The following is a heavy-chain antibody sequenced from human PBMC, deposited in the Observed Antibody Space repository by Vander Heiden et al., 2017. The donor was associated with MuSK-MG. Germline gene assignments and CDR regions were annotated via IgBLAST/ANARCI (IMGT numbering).Heavy chain of an antibody. CDR2: IRYDGSIK. CDR1: GFSFSTYG. Sequence: QVQLVESGGGVVQPGESLRLSCAASGFSFSTYGMHWVRQAPGKGLEWVAFIRYDGSIKYYADSVKGRFTISRDNSKSTLYLQMNSLRAADTAVYYCAKAFNYDLDAFNIWGQGTMVTHSS. CDR3: AKAFNYDLDAFNI. D-gene: IGHD3-3*01. V-gene: IGHV3-30*02. J-gene: IGHJ3*02.